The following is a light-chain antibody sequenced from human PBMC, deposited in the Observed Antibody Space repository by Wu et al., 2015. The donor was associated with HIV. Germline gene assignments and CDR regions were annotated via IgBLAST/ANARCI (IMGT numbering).Light chain of an antibody. CDR2: ATS. Sequence: ESVLTQSPGILSLSPGERATLSCRASQSITSNYLAWYQQKPGQAPRLLVYATSNRATGIPDRISGSGSGTLFTLTISRLEPEDSAVYFCQQYVSSPTFGQGTRLEIK. J-gene: IGKJ5*01. CDR3: QQYVSSPT. CDR1: QSITSNY. V-gene: IGKV3-20*01.